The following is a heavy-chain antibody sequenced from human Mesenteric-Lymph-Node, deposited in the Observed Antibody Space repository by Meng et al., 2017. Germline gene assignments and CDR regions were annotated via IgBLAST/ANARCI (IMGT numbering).Heavy chain of an antibody. CDR2: INSDGSST. CDR1: GFTFSSYW. J-gene: IGHJ4*02. CDR3: AKHLSGSYTFDY. V-gene: IGHV3-74*01. Sequence: EVQLVEAGGGLVQPGGSLRLSCAASGFTFSSYWMHWVRQAPGKGLVWVSRINSDGSSTSYADSVKGRFTISRDNAKNTLYLEMSNLRAEDTALYYCAKHLSGSYTFDYWGQGTLVTVSS. D-gene: IGHD1-26*01.